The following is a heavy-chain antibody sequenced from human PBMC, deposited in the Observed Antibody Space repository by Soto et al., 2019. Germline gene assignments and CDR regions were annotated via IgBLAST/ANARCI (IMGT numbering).Heavy chain of an antibody. CDR1: GFTFSSYA. J-gene: IGHJ4*02. D-gene: IGHD6-19*01. Sequence: EVQLLESGGGLVQPGGSLRLSCAASGFTFSSYAMSWVRQAPGKGLEWVSAISGSGGSTYYADSVKGRFTISRDNSKNALYLQMNSLRAEDTAVYYCAKDPGIPSSGWYYFDYWGQGTLVTVSS. V-gene: IGHV3-23*01. CDR2: ISGSGGST. CDR3: AKDPGIPSSGWYYFDY.